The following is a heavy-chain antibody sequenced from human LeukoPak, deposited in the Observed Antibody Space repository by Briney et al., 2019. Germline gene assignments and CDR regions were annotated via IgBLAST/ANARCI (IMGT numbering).Heavy chain of an antibody. D-gene: IGHD1-26*01. CDR1: GDSIRGYY. V-gene: IGHV4-59*08. J-gene: IGHJ4*02. CDR2: IYYSGNT. Sequence: SETLPLTCTVSGDSIRGYYWSWIRQPPGKGLEWIGYIYYSGNTNYNPSLKSRVTISVDTSMNQFSLKLSFVTTADTAVYFCARAAATTRNGFGYWGQGTLVTVSS. CDR3: ARAAATTRNGFGY.